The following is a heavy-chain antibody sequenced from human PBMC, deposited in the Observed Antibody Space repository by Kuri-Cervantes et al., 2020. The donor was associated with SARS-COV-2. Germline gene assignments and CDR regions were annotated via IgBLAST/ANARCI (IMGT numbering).Heavy chain of an antibody. V-gene: IGHV3-73*01. J-gene: IGHJ5*02. Sequence: GESLKISCEVSGFLFSASAIHWVRQGSGKGLEWVGRVRGKANNYATAYAASVKGRFTISRDDSKNTLYLQMNSLRAEDTAVYYCARDNLLYGDYGRYNWFDPWGQGTLVTVSS. CDR2: VRGKANNYAT. D-gene: IGHD4-17*01. CDR1: GFLFSASA. CDR3: ARDNLLYGDYGRYNWFDP.